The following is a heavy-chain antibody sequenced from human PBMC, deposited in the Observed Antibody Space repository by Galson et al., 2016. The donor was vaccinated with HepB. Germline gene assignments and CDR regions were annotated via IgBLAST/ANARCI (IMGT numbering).Heavy chain of an antibody. V-gene: IGHV3-23*01. CDR2: ISGRGGTT. J-gene: IGHJ4*02. D-gene: IGHD5-24*01. CDR1: GFSFSSHD. Sequence: SLRLSCAVSGFSFSSHDMSWVRQAPGKGLEWVSYISGRGGTTYYADSVKGRFTISRDNSKNTLYLQLNSLSDEDTAVYYCAGRYGDSWRPFAFDYWGQGTLVTVSS. CDR3: AGRYGDSWRPFAFDY.